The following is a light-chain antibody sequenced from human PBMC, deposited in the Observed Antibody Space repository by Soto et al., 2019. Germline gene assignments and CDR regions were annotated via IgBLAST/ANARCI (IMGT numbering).Light chain of an antibody. CDR1: SSNIGRNT. Sequence: QSVLTQPPSASGTPGQRVTISCSGSSSNIGRNTVSWYQHLPGTAPKLLIYAHTNRPSGVPDRFSASTSGTSASLAITGLQAEDEADYYCQSYDSTLSGSRVFGGGTKLTVL. V-gene: IGLV1-40*01. J-gene: IGLJ3*02. CDR3: QSYDSTLSGSRV. CDR2: AHT.